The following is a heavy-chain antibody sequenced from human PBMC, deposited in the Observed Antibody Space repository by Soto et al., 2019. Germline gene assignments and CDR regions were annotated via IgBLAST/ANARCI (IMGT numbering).Heavy chain of an antibody. J-gene: IGHJ4*02. Sequence: EVHLLESGGVLVQPGASLRLSCATSGFTFSNCVMTWVRQPPGKRLEWVSVITTNGHTDYADSVKGRFTISRDNSKNTVYLQRNSLRAEDTAVYYCAKGLLNGRWYAADWGQGTLVTVSS. CDR2: ITTNGHT. CDR3: AKGLLNGRWYAAD. D-gene: IGHD6-13*01. CDR1: GFTFSNCV. V-gene: IGHV3-23*01.